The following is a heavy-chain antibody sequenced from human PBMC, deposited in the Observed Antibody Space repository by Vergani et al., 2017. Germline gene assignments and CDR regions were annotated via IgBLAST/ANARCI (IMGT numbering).Heavy chain of an antibody. V-gene: IGHV3-30*04. Sequence: QVQLVESGGGVVQPGRSLRLSCAASGFTFSSYAMHWVRQAPGMGLEWVAVISYDGSNKYYADSVKGRFTISRDNSKNTLYLQMNSLRAEDTAVYYCARDPVAAAGLYWYFDLWGRGTLVTVSS. CDR1: GFTFSSYA. CDR2: ISYDGSNK. D-gene: IGHD6-13*01. CDR3: ARDPVAAAGLYWYFDL. J-gene: IGHJ2*01.